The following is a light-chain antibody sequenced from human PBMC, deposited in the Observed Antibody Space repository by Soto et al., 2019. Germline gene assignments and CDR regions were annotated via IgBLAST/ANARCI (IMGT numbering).Light chain of an antibody. Sequence: SVLTQPASVSGSPGQSITISCTGTSSDVGGYNYVSWYQQHPGKAPKLMIYEVSNRPSGVSNRFSGSKSGNTASLTISGLQAEDEADYYCSSYTSSTPDVFGTGTNVTVL. J-gene: IGLJ1*01. V-gene: IGLV2-14*01. CDR3: SSYTSSTPDV. CDR1: SSDVGGYNY. CDR2: EVS.